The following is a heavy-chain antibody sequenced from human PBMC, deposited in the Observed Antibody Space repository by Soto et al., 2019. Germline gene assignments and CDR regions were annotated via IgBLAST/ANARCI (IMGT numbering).Heavy chain of an antibody. Sequence: GGSLRLSCTASGFTFGDYAMSWFRQAPGKGLEWVGFIRSKAYGGTTEYAASVKGRFTISRDDSKSIAYMELSSLISEDTAVYYCARPKDYDDCLDLWGQGTLVTVSS. CDR3: ARPKDYDDCLDL. V-gene: IGHV3-49*03. J-gene: IGHJ4*02. CDR1: GFTFGDYA. D-gene: IGHD3-22*01. CDR2: IRSKAYGGTT.